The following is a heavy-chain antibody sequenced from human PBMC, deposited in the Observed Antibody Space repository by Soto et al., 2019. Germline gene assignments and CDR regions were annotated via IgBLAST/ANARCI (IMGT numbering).Heavy chain of an antibody. CDR1: GFTFGSYW. V-gene: IGHV3-7*03. CDR3: ARGDYFDRRFDY. Sequence: GGSLRLSCATSGFTFGSYWMSWVRQPPGKGLEWVATIKQDESEKYYVDSVKGRFTVSRDNAKNSLYLQMNTLRAEDTAVYYCARGDYFDRRFDYWGQGALVTVSS. CDR2: IKQDESEK. D-gene: IGHD3-22*01. J-gene: IGHJ4*02.